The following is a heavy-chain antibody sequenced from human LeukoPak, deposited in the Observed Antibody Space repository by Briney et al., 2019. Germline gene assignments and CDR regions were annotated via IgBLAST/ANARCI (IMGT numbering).Heavy chain of an antibody. CDR3: ARLHGEYDPDWYFGL. J-gene: IGHJ2*01. D-gene: IGHD4-17*01. CDR1: GGTFNNHA. Sequence: GSSVKVSCKASGGTFNNHAISWVRQAPGQGLEWMGAIIPIFGTPNYAQNFQGRVTITADASTSTVYMERSSLRSEDTAVYYCARLHGEYDPDWYFGLWGRGTLVTVSS. CDR2: IIPIFGTP. V-gene: IGHV1-69*01.